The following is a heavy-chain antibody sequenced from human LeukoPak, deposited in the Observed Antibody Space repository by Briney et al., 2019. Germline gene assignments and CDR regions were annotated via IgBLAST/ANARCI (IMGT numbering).Heavy chain of an antibody. CDR3: ARADFIDAGSNLIGP. Sequence: ASVKVSCKTSGYSFTDYYIHWVRQAPGQGLEWMGWINTKSGRTSSARKFQGRVTMTRDPSITTVYMDMAWLTSDDTAIYFCARADFIDAGSNLIGPWGQGTLVTVSS. CDR2: INTKSGRT. V-gene: IGHV1-2*02. D-gene: IGHD3-3*01. J-gene: IGHJ5*02. CDR1: GYSFTDYY.